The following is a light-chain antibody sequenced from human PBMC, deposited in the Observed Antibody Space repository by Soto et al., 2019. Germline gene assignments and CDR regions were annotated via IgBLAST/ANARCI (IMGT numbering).Light chain of an antibody. V-gene: IGLV2-23*02. Sequence: QSVLTQSASVSGSPGQSITISCTGTSRDVGTYNLVSWYQHYPGNAPQLMIYEVNERPTEVSNRFSGSNAGNTASLTISGLQADDEGDYYCCSYATGTTWVFGGGTKLTVL. CDR3: CSYATGTTWV. J-gene: IGLJ3*02. CDR1: SRDVGTYNL. CDR2: EVN.